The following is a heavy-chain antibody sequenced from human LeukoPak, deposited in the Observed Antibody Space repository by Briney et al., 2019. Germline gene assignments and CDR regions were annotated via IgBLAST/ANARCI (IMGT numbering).Heavy chain of an antibody. Sequence: SVKVSCKASGGTFSSYAISWVRQAPGQGLEWMGRIIPILGIANYAQKFQGRVTITADKSTSTAYMELSSLRSEDTAVYYCARVIQLWEGPRVDYWGQGTLVTVSS. J-gene: IGHJ4*02. V-gene: IGHV1-69*04. D-gene: IGHD5-18*01. CDR2: IIPILGIA. CDR3: ARVIQLWEGPRVDY. CDR1: GGTFSSYA.